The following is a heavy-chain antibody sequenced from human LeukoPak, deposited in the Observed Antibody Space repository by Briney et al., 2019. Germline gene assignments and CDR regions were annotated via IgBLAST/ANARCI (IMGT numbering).Heavy chain of an antibody. CDR2: INHSGST. J-gene: IGHJ4*02. V-gene: IGHV4-34*01. CDR3: ARRPLYSSGWYGGRYFDY. Sequence: SETLSLTCAVYGGSFSGYYWSWIRQPPGKGLEWIGEINHSGSTNYNPSLKSRVTISVDTSKNQFSLKLSSVTAADTAVYYCARRPLYSSGWYGGRYFDYWGQGTLVTVSS. CDR1: GGSFSGYY. D-gene: IGHD6-19*01.